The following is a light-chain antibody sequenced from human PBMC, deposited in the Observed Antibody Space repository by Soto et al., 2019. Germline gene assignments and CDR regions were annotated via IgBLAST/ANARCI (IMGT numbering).Light chain of an antibody. CDR3: QQHNNWPST. Sequence: EIVMTQSPATLSVSPGERATLSCRASQSVTNNLAWYQQKPGQAPRLLIYGASSRATSIPARFSGSGSGTEFTLTISSLQSEDFAVYYCQQHNNWPSTFGQGTKVDFK. J-gene: IGKJ1*01. CDR1: QSVTNN. CDR2: GAS. V-gene: IGKV3-15*01.